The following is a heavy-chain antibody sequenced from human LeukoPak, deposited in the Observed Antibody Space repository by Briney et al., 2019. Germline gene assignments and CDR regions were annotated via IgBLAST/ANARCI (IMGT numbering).Heavy chain of an antibody. CDR1: GFTFSSCW. CDR2: INSDGTST. V-gene: IGHV3-74*01. D-gene: IGHD3-10*01. Sequence: GGSLRLSCAASGFTFSSCWMHWVRQAPGKGLVWVSRINSDGTSTSYADSVRGRFTISRDNAKNTLYLQMNTLRAEDTAVYYCARATFGDYFGSGSLDYWGQGALVTVSS. CDR3: ARATFGDYFGSGSLDY. J-gene: IGHJ4*02.